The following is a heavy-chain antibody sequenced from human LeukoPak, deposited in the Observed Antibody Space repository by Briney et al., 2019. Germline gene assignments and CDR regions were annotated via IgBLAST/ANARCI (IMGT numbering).Heavy chain of an antibody. D-gene: IGHD3-10*01. J-gene: IGHJ3*02. V-gene: IGHV5-51*01. Sequence: GESLKISCKGSGYSFTSYWIGWVRQMPGKGLEWMGIIYPGDSDTRYSPSFQGQVTISADKSISTAYLQWSSLKASDTAMYYCARRYEETLWFGELFGAFDIWGQGTMVTVSS. CDR2: IYPGDSDT. CDR1: GYSFTSYW. CDR3: ARRYEETLWFGELFGAFDI.